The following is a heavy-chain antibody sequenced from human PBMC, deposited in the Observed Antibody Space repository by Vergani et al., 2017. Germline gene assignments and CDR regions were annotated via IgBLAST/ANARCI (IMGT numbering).Heavy chain of an antibody. Sequence: QVQLVQSGAEVKKPGSSVKVSCKASGGTFSSYALSWVRQAPGQGLEWMGGIIAMFGTANYAQKFQGRVTITADESTSTAYMELSSLRSEDTAVYYCARDYEGLVVVLGYWGQGTLVTVSS. CDR2: IIAMFGTA. V-gene: IGHV1-69*12. CDR1: GGTFSSYA. J-gene: IGHJ4*02. CDR3: ARDYEGLVVVLGY. D-gene: IGHD3-22*01.